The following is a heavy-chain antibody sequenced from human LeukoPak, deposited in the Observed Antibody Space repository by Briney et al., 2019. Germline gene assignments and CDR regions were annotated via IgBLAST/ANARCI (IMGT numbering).Heavy chain of an antibody. Sequence: ASVKVSCKASGGTFSSYAISWVRQAPGQGLEWMGGIIPIFGTANYAQKFQGRVTITTDESTSTAYMELSSLRSEDTAVYYCAREKSDSSSWTDAFDIWGQGTMDTVSS. CDR2: IIPIFGTA. J-gene: IGHJ3*02. CDR3: AREKSDSSSWTDAFDI. V-gene: IGHV1-69*05. CDR1: GGTFSSYA. D-gene: IGHD6-13*01.